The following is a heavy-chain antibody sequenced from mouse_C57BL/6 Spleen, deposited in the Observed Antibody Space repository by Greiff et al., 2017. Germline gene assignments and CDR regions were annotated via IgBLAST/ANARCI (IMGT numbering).Heavy chain of an antibody. CDR1: GFSFNTYA. J-gene: IGHJ3*01. CDR3: VRQSYGNWFAY. CDR2: IRSKSNNYAT. D-gene: IGHD2-1*01. Sequence: EVQRVESGGGLVQPKGSLKLSCAASGFSFNTYAMNWVRQAPGKGLEWVARIRSKSNNYATYYADSVKDRFTISRDDSESMLYLQMNNLKTEDTAMYYCVRQSYGNWFAYWGQGTLVTVSA. V-gene: IGHV10-1*01.